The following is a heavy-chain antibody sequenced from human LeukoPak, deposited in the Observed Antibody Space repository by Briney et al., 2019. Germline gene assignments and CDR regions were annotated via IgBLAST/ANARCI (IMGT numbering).Heavy chain of an antibody. CDR3: VRDGVREGLYLDY. CDR1: GFTFSSYS. V-gene: IGHV3-21*05. CDR2: ISSSSSYI. D-gene: IGHD3-10*01. J-gene: IGHJ4*02. Sequence: GGSLRLSCVASGFTFSSYSMNWVRQAPGEGLEWVSYISSSSSYIYYADSVKGRFTISRDNAKNSLYLQMNSLRAEDTAVYYCVRDGVREGLYLDYWGQGTLVTVSS.